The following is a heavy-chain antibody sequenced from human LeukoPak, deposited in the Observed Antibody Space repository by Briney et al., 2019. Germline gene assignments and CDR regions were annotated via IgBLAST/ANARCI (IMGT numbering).Heavy chain of an antibody. V-gene: IGHV3-49*04. CDR1: GFTFGDYT. CDR3: TRVKLEYSAYDFVGLYDY. D-gene: IGHD5-12*01. J-gene: IGHJ4*02. Sequence: QAGGSLRLSCTTSGFTFGDYTMTWVRQAPGKGLEWLGFIRYKDNAGTTDYATSVKGRFTISREDSKNIAYLQMNNLETEDTAVYYCTRVKLEYSAYDFVGLYDYWGQGTLVTVSS. CDR2: IRYKDNAGTT.